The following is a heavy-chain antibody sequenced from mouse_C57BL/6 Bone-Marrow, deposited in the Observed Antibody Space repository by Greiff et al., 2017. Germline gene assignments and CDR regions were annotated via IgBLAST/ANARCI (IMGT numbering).Heavy chain of an antibody. J-gene: IGHJ2*01. CDR2: ISSGGSYT. CDR1: GFTFSSYG. CDR3: ARHNLLLPSFHY. Sequence: DVQLVESGGDLVKPGGSLKLSCAASGFTFSSYGMSWVRQTPDTRLEWVATISSGGSYTYYPDSVKGRFTISRDNAKNTLYLQMSSLKSEDTAMYYCARHNLLLPSFHYWGQGTTLTVSS. D-gene: IGHD1-1*01. V-gene: IGHV5-6*01.